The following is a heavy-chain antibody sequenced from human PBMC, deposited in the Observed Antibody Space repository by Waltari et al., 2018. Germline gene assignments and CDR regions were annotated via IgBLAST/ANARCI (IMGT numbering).Heavy chain of an antibody. CDR3: ARGEFGAYFDY. D-gene: IGHD3-3*01. CDR2: IIPIFGTA. Sequence: QVQVVQSGAEVKKPGSSVKVSCKASGGTFSNYAITWVRQAPGQGLQWMGGIIPIFGTANYAQKFKGRVTITADKSTSTVYMELSSLRSEDTAVYYCARGEFGAYFDYWGQGTLVTVSS. V-gene: IGHV1-69*14. CDR1: GGTFSNYA. J-gene: IGHJ4*02.